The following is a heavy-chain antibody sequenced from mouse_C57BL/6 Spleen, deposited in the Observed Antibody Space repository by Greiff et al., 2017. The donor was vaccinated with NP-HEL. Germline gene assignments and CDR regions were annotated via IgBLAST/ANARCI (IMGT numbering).Heavy chain of an antibody. J-gene: IGHJ2*01. D-gene: IGHD2-4*01. Sequence: QVQLKESGPELVKPGASVKISCKASGYSFTSYYIHWVKQRPGQGLEWIGWIYPGSGNTKYNEKFKGKATLTADTSSSTDYMQLSSLASEDSAVYYCAWGNLYYDYDGSFDYWGQGTTLTVSS. CDR2: IYPGSGNT. CDR3: AWGNLYYDYDGSFDY. V-gene: IGHV1-66*01. CDR1: GYSFTSYY.